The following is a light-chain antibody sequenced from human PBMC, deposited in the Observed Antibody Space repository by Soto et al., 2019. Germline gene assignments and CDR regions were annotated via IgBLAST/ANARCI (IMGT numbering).Light chain of an antibody. CDR3: QQCDNLPYT. V-gene: IGKV1-33*01. CDR2: DAS. CDR1: QDIRNY. J-gene: IGKJ2*01. Sequence: DIQMTQSPSSLSASVGDRVTITCQASQDIRNYLNWYQQKPGKAPKLLIYDASNLQTGVPSRFSGSGSGTDFTFTISSLQPEDVATYYCQQCDNLPYTFGQGTQLEIK.